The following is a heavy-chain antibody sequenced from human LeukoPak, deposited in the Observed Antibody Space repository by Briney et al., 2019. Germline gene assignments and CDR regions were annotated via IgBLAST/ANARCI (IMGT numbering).Heavy chain of an antibody. Sequence: PGGSLRLSCEVSGLIFSTYWMTWVRQAPGKGLEWVATITRDGNEKYYVDSVKGRFTISRDNAKDSLCLQMNSLRAEDTAVYYCGRDLGGRSGYWGQGTLVTVSS. V-gene: IGHV3-7*03. CDR3: GRDLGGRSGY. CDR2: ITRDGNEK. CDR1: GLIFSTYW. D-gene: IGHD1-26*01. J-gene: IGHJ4*02.